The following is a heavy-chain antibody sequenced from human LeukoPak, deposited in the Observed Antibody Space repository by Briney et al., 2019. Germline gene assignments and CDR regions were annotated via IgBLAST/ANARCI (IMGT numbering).Heavy chain of an antibody. Sequence: GGSLRLSCAASGFTISHYGMHWVRQAPGKGLEWVAFIRNDGSDKYYADSVKGRFTIFRDNSENTLNLQMNSLRGEDTAIYYCAKHLADSTASFDCWGQGTLVTVSS. D-gene: IGHD3-16*01. CDR1: GFTISHYG. CDR3: AKHLADSTASFDC. V-gene: IGHV3-30*02. J-gene: IGHJ4*02. CDR2: IRNDGSDK.